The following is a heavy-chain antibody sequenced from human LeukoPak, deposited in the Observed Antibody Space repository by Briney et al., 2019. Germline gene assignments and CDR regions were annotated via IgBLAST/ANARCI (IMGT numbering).Heavy chain of an antibody. J-gene: IGHJ6*03. V-gene: IGHV1-58*01. CDR2: IVVGSGNT. CDR1: GFTFTSSA. D-gene: IGHD3-3*01. CDR3: AAGGFWSGSYYYYMDV. Sequence: GASVKVSCKASGFTFTSSAVQWVRPARGQRLEWIGWIVVGSGNTNYAQKFQERVTITRDMSTSTAYMEPSSLRSEDTAVYYCAAGGFWSGSYYYYMDVWGKGTTVTVSS.